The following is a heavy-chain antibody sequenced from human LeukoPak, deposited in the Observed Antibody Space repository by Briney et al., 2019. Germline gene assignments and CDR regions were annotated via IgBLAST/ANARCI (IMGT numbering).Heavy chain of an antibody. CDR2: VNADGSST. J-gene: IGHJ3*01. D-gene: IGHD3-22*01. V-gene: IGHV3-74*01. CDR1: GFSLSPSW. CDR3: AKVVSGSRNAFDV. Sequence: PGESLRLSCAASGFSLSPSWMHWVRQAPGKGLVWVSRVNADGSSTDYADSVRGRFTISRDNAMNTLYLQMNSLRAEDTALYYCAKVVSGSRNAFDVWGQGTLVTVSS.